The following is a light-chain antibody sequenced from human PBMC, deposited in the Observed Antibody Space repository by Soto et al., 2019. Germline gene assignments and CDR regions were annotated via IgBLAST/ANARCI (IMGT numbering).Light chain of an antibody. J-gene: IGLJ1*01. CDR2: EVS. V-gene: IGLV2-8*02. CDR1: SSDVGGYNY. Sequence: QCAMTRDPSASRSPGQSVTISCTGTSSDVGGYNYVSWYQQHPGKAPKLMIYEVSTRPSGVPDRFSGSKSGNTASLTVSGLQAEDEADYDCSSYAGSNNYVFGTGTKVTVL. CDR3: SSYAGSNNYV.